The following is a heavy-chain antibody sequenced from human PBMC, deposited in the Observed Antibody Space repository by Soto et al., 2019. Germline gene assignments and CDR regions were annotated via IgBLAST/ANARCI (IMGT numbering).Heavy chain of an antibody. CDR2: INHSGST. Sequence: PSETLSLTCAVYGGSFSGYYWSWIRQPPGKGLEWIGEINHSGSTNYNPSLKSRVTISVDTSKNHFSLKLSSVTAADTAVYYCARLDSSSAVDYWGQGTLVTVSS. CDR3: ARLDSSSAVDY. CDR1: GGSFSGYY. D-gene: IGHD6-6*01. J-gene: IGHJ4*02. V-gene: IGHV4-34*01.